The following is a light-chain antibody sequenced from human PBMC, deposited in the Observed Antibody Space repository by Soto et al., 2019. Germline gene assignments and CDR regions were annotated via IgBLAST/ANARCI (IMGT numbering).Light chain of an antibody. CDR1: SSDVGGYNS. CDR3: SSHTSDSTPL. Sequence: QSVLTQPASVSGSPGQSITISCTGTSSDVGGYNSVSWYQQHPGKAPKLMIYDVTDRPSGVSNRFSGSKSGNTASLTISGLQAEDEADYYCSSHTSDSTPLFGTGTKVTVL. CDR2: DVT. J-gene: IGLJ1*01. V-gene: IGLV2-14*01.